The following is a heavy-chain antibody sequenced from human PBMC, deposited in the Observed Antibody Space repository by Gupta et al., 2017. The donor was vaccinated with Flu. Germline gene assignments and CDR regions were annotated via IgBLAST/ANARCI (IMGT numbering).Heavy chain of an antibody. CDR3: AREKFCHTSSCYRWFDP. CDR1: GYTFTASY. J-gene: IGHJ5*02. V-gene: IGHV1-2*06. CDR2: INPHSGST. Sequence: QVQLVQSGAEVKKPGASVKVSCQASGYTFTASYIHWVRQAPGQGPEWMGRINPHSGSTNYEQRFQGRVTMTWDTSISTAYMELSGLGSDDAALYYCAREKFCHTSSCYRWFDPWGQGTLVTVSS. D-gene: IGHD2-2*02.